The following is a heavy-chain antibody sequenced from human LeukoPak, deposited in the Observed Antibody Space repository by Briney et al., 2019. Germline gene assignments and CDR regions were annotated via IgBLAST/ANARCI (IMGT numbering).Heavy chain of an antibody. V-gene: IGHV1-69*13. Sequence: SVKVSCKASGGTFSSYAISWVRQAPGQGLEWMGGIIPIFGTANYAQKFQGRVTITADESTSTAYMELSSLRSEDTAVYYCARDEYYYDSSGYYAFDYWGQGTLVTVSS. CDR3: ARDEYYYDSSGYYAFDY. J-gene: IGHJ4*02. CDR1: GGTFSSYA. D-gene: IGHD3-22*01. CDR2: IIPIFGTA.